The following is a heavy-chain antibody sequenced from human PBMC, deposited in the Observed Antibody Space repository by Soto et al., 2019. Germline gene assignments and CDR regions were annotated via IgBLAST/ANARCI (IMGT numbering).Heavy chain of an antibody. CDR3: ARFTIFGVVISPHDAFDI. V-gene: IGHV4-39*01. CDR1: GGSISSSSYY. CDR2: IYYSGST. Sequence: PSETLSLTCTVSGGSISSSSYYWGWIRQPPGKGLEWIGSIYYSGSTYYNPSLKGRVTISVDTSKNQFSLKLSSVTAADTAVYYCARFTIFGVVISPHDAFDIWGQGTMVTVSS. J-gene: IGHJ3*02. D-gene: IGHD3-3*01.